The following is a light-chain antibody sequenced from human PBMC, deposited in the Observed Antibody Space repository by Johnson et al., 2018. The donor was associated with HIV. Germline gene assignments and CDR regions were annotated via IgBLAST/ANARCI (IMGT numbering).Light chain of an antibody. V-gene: IGLV1-51*01. Sequence: QSVLTQPPSVSAAPGQKVTISCSGSSSNIGNNYVSWYQQLPGTAPKLLIYDNNKRPSGIPHRFSGSTSGTSATLGITGLQTGDEADDYCGTWDSSLSAYVFGTGTKVTVL. CDR2: DNN. CDR3: GTWDSSLSAYV. CDR1: SSNIGNNY. J-gene: IGLJ1*01.